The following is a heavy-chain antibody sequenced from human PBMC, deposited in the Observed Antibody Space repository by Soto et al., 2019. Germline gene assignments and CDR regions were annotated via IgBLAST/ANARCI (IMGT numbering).Heavy chain of an antibody. V-gene: IGHV3-23*01. D-gene: IGHD2-21*02. CDR1: GFTYSSYA. J-gene: IGHJ4*02. CDR2: ISGSGNSA. CDR3: ATDLAVTAYAAPTTFDY. Sequence: EVQLLESGGDLVQPGGSLRLSCAASGFTYSSYAMSWVRQAPGKGLEWVSGISGSGNSASYADSVKGRFSISRDNYKNALYQQMTSLRGEDAAVYYCATDLAVTAYAAPTTFDYWGQGSLVTVSS.